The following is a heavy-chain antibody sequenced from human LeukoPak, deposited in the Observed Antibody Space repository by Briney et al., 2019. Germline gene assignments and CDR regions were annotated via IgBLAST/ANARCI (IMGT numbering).Heavy chain of an antibody. CDR2: ISSSSSYI. J-gene: IGHJ4*02. Sequence: PGGSLRLSCAAAGFTFSSYSMNWVRQAPGKGLEWVSSISSSSSYIYYADSVKGRFTISRDNAKNSLYLQMNSLRAEDTAVYYCARDAYDILTGYQDYYFDYWGQGTLVTVSP. V-gene: IGHV3-21*01. CDR3: ARDAYDILTGYQDYYFDY. CDR1: GFTFSSYS. D-gene: IGHD3-9*01.